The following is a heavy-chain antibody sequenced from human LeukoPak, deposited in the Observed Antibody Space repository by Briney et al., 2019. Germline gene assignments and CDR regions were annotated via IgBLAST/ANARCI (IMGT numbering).Heavy chain of an antibody. CDR3: ARERGYYYGSGSYYRRDY. D-gene: IGHD3-10*01. V-gene: IGHV4-34*01. Sequence: SETLSLTCTVSGGSISSYHWSWIRQPPGKGLEWIGEINHSGSTNYNPSLKSRVTISVDTSKNQFSLKLSSVTAADTAVYYCARERGYYYGSGSYYRRDYWGQGTLVTVSS. J-gene: IGHJ4*02. CDR1: GGSISSYH. CDR2: INHSGST.